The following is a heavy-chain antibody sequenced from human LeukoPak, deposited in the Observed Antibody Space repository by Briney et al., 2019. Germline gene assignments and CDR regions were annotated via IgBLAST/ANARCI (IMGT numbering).Heavy chain of an antibody. CDR3: ARDYTPSSSGYYDPSFDY. D-gene: IGHD3-22*01. CDR1: GYTFTSYY. V-gene: IGHV1-46*01. J-gene: IGHJ4*02. CDR2: INPSGGST. Sequence: ASVKVSCKASGYTFTSYYMHWVRQAPGQGLEWMGIINPSGGSTSYAQKFQGRVTMTRGTSTSTVYMELSSLRSEDTAVYYCARDYTPSSSGYYDPSFDYWGQGTLVTVSS.